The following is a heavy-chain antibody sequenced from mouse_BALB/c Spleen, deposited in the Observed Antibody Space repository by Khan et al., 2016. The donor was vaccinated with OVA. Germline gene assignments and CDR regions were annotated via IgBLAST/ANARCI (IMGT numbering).Heavy chain of an antibody. CDR2: ISPGSGDT. D-gene: IGHD1-2*01. J-gene: IGHJ3*01. CDR1: GYTFTDYY. Sequence: QVQLQQSGAELARPGASVKLSCKASGYTFTDYYINWVKQRTGQGLEWIGEISPGSGDTYYNERFKGKATLTDDKSSSTAYMQLSSLTSEASAVYFCARRNYFGYSFAYWGQGTLVTVSA. V-gene: IGHV1-77*01. CDR3: ARRNYFGYSFAY.